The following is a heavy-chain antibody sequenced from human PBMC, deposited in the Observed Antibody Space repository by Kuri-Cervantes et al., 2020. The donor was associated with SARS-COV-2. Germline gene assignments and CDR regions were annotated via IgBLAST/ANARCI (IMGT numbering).Heavy chain of an antibody. CDR2: IIPIFGTA. CDR1: GATFSTYG. J-gene: IGHJ6*03. Sequence: SVKVSCKASGATFSTYGFSWVRQAPGQGLEWMGGIIPIFGTANYAQKFQGRVTITTDESTSTAYMELSSLRSEDTAVYYCARVSDMYYDFWSGIGDVGYYYYYMDVWGKGTTVTVSS. V-gene: IGHV1-69*05. CDR3: ARVSDMYYDFWSGIGDVGYYYYYMDV. D-gene: IGHD3-3*01.